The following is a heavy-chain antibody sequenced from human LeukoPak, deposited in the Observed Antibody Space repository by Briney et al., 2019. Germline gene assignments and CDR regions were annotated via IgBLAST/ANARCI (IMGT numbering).Heavy chain of an antibody. CDR2: INAGNGNT. CDR1: GNTFTTYA. V-gene: IGHV1-3*01. CDR3: ASSPEVGGYYYYMDV. J-gene: IGHJ6*03. Sequence: GASVKFSGKASGNTFTTYARHWGRQAPGQGLKGRGGINAGNGNTKYSQKFQGRVTMTEDTSTDTAYMELSSLRSEDTAVYYCASSPEVGGYYYYMDVWGKGTTVTVSS. D-gene: IGHD1-14*01.